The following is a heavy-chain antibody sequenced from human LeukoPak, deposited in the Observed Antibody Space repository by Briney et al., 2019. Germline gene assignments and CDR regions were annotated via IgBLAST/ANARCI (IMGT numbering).Heavy chain of an antibody. Sequence: GGSLRLSCAASGFTFSSYAMNWVRQAPGKGLEWVSSISSSSSYIYYADSVKGRFTISRDNAKNSLYLQMNSLRAEDTAVYYCAXELYSDASFDYWGQGTLVTVSS. CDR1: GFTFSSYA. V-gene: IGHV3-21*01. CDR3: AXELYSDASFDY. D-gene: IGHD6-13*01. J-gene: IGHJ4*02. CDR2: ISSSSSYI.